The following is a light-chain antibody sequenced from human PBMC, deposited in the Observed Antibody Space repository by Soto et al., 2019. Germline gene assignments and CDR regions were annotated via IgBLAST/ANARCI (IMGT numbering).Light chain of an antibody. CDR1: SSDVGGYNY. CDR2: DVS. Sequence: QSALTQPRSVSGSPGQSVTISCTGTSSDVGGYNYVSWYQQHPGKAPKLMIYDVSKRPSGVPDRLSGSKSGNTASLTISGLKAEDEADYYCCSYAGSYYVFGTGTKLTVL. J-gene: IGLJ1*01. CDR3: CSYAGSYYV. V-gene: IGLV2-11*01.